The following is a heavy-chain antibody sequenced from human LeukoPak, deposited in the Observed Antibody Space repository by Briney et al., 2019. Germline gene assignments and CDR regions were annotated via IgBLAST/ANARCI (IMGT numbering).Heavy chain of an antibody. CDR1: GYTFTGYY. D-gene: IGHD3-9*01. CDR3: ARDNDILTGYYDY. J-gene: IGHJ4*02. V-gene: IGHV1-2*02. CDR2: INPNSGGT. Sequence: ASVKVSCKASGYTFTGYYMHWVRQAPGQGLEGMGWINPNSGGTNYAQKFQGRVTMTRDTSISTAYMELSRLRSDDTAVYYCARDNDILTGYYDYWGQGTLVTVSS.